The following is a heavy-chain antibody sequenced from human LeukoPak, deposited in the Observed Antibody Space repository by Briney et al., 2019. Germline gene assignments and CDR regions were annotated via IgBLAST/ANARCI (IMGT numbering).Heavy chain of an antibody. CDR2: IYSGGST. CDR1: GFTVSSNY. Sequence: GGSLRLSCAASGFTVSSNYMSWVRQAPGKGLEWVSVIYSGGSTYYADSVKGRFTISRDNSKNTLYLQMNSLRAEDTAVYYCARMLYYYGSGSSSNWFDPWGQGTLVTVSS. D-gene: IGHD3-10*01. V-gene: IGHV3-66*01. CDR3: ARMLYYYGSGSSSNWFDP. J-gene: IGHJ5*02.